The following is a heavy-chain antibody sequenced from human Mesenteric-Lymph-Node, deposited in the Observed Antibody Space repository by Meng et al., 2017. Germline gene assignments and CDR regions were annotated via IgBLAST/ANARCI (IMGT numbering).Heavy chain of an antibody. CDR2: IGHSGST. J-gene: IGHJ5*02. D-gene: IGHD6-19*01. CDR3: VRSSGWVKTGFDP. CDR1: GGSISTSGYY. V-gene: IGHV4-39*01. Sequence: QPRLQASGPGLVKPSEALSLTCSASGGSISTSGYYWGWIRQPPGKGLEWIGSIGHSGSTYYTPSLKSRVTVSIDTSRNQFSLWLTSVTAADTAVYYCVRSSGWVKTGFDPWGQGTLVTVSS.